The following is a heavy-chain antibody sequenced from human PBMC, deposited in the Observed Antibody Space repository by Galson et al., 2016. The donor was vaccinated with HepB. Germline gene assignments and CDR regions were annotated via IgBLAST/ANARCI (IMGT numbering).Heavy chain of an antibody. CDR1: AFTFSRDS. CDR2: ISSDGSNK. D-gene: IGHD6-13*01. CDR3: ASTYTSYYYGSSWHGLDY. Sequence: SLRLSCAASAFTFSRDSMHWVRQPPGKGLEWVAVISSDGSNKYYADSVKGRFTISRDNSKNTLYLQMNSLRAEDTAVYYCASTYTSYYYGSSWHGLDYWGQGTLVTVSS. V-gene: IGHV3-30-3*01. J-gene: IGHJ4*02.